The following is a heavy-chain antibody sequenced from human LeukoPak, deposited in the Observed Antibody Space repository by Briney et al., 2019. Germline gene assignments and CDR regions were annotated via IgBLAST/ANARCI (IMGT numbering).Heavy chain of an antibody. CDR2: ISSSGSTI. V-gene: IGHV3-11*04. CDR3: ARSEGDYYDSSGYYYPRDYFDY. J-gene: IGHJ4*02. D-gene: IGHD3-22*01. Sequence: GGSLRLSCAASGFTFSDYYMSWIRQAPGKGLEWVSYISSSGSTIYYADSVKGRFTISRDNAKNSLYLQMNSLRAEDTAVYYCARSEGDYYDSSGYYYPRDYFDYWGQGTLVTVSS. CDR1: GFTFSDYY.